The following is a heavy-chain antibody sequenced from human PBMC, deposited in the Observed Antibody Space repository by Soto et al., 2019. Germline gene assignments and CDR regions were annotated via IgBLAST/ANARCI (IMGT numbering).Heavy chain of an antibody. CDR1: GGSITGGSISSTTYY. CDR2: INHSGST. Sequence: SETLSLTCPVSGGSITGGSISSTTYYWTWIRQPPGTGLEWIGEINHSGSTNYNPSLKSRVTISVDTSKNQFSLKLTSVTAADTAVYYCARDKITGLFDYWGQGTLVTVSS. V-gene: IGHV4-34*01. J-gene: IGHJ4*02. D-gene: IGHD2-8*02. CDR3: ARDKITGLFDY.